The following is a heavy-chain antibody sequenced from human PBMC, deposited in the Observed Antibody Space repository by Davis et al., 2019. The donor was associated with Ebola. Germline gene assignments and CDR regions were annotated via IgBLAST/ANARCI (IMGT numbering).Heavy chain of an antibody. CDR2: IESRADGGTT. CDR3: TKSGFLQWLIDYYYCFMDV. CDR1: GLIFSNAW. D-gene: IGHD3-3*01. Sequence: PGGSLRLSCAASGLIFSNAWMNWVRQAPGKGLEWVGRIESRADGGTTDYAAPVKGRFTISRDDSKNTLYLQMNSLKTEDTAVYYCTKSGFLQWLIDYYYCFMDVWGKGTTVTVSS. V-gene: IGHV3-15*04. J-gene: IGHJ6*03.